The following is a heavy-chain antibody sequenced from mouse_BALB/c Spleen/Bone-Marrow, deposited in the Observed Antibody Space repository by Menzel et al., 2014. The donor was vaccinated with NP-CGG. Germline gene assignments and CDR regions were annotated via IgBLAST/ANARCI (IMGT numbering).Heavy chain of an antibody. V-gene: IGHV5-6-4*01. CDR3: TRDPYYYGSNYAMDY. CDR1: GFTFSSYT. J-gene: IGHJ4*01. CDR2: ISSGGSYT. Sequence: EVKLVESGGSLVKPGGSLKLSCAASGFTFSSYTMSWVRQTPEKRLEWVATISSGGSYTYYPDSVKGRFTISRDNAKNTLYLQMSSLKSEDTAMYYCTRDPYYYGSNYAMDYWGQGTSVTVSS. D-gene: IGHD1-1*01.